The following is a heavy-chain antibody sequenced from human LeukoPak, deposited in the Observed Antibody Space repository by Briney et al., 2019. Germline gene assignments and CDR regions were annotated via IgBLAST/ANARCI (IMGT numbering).Heavy chain of an antibody. CDR3: ARGGITDAFDI. Sequence: SVKVSCKASGFTFTSSAVQWVRQARGQRLEWIGWIVVGSGNTNYAQKFQERVTITTDESTSTAYMELSSLRSEDTAVYYCARGGITDAFDIWGQGTMVTVSS. J-gene: IGHJ3*02. D-gene: IGHD3-3*01. V-gene: IGHV1-58*01. CDR1: GFTFTSSA. CDR2: IVVGSGNT.